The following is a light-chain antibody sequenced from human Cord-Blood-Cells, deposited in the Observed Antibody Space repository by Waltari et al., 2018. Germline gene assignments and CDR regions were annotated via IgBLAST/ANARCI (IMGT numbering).Light chain of an antibody. CDR2: DVS. J-gene: IGLJ3*02. CDR3: SSYTSSSTRV. V-gene: IGLV2-14*01. CDR1: TSDVVGFTF. Sequence: QPPWTQPPSGPGSPGNPITFPAPGTTSDVVGFTFVSWYQQHPGKAPKLMIYDVSNRPSGVSNRFSGSKSGNTASLTISGLQAEDEADYYCSSYTSSSTRVFGGGTKLTVL.